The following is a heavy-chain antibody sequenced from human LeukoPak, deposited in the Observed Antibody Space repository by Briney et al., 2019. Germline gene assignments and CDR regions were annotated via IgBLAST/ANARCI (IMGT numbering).Heavy chain of an antibody. CDR2: ISSSGSTI. V-gene: IGHV3-48*03. D-gene: IGHD3-22*01. Sequence: PGGSLRLSCAASGFTFSSYEMNWVRQAPGKGLEWVSYISSSGSTIYYADSVKGRFTISRDNAKNSLYLQMNSLRAEDTAVYYCARDFGITMIADYWDQGTLVTVSS. CDR3: ARDFGITMIADY. CDR1: GFTFSSYE. J-gene: IGHJ4*02.